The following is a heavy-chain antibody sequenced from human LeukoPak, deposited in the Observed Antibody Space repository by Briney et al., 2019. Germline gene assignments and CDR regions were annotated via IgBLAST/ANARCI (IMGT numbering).Heavy chain of an antibody. V-gene: IGHV3-66*01. CDR2: IHRGGNT. J-gene: IGHJ4*02. CDR3: ARDPGYGLGVDYGDY. Sequence: PGGSLRLSCAASGFTVSGNYVSWVRQAPGKGLEWHSVIHRGGNTYYADSVKGRFTISRDSSKNTVFLQMDSLRAEDTAVYYCARDPGYGLGVDYGDYWGQGTLVTVSS. D-gene: IGHD3-10*01. CDR1: GFTVSGNY.